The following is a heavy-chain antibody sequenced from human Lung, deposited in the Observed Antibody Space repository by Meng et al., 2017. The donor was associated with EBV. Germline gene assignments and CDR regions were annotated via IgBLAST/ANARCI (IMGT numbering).Heavy chain of an antibody. CDR1: GFTFSSYA. CDR3: ARAGPESDLDH. J-gene: IGHJ4*02. Sequence: QVQLGESGXGVVQPGRALRLSCAASGFTFSSYAMHWVRQAPGKGLEWVAVISYDGSNKYYADSVKGRFTISRDNSKNTLYLQMNSLRAEDTAVYYCARAGPESDLDHWGQGTLGTVSS. CDR2: ISYDGSNK. V-gene: IGHV3-30-3*01.